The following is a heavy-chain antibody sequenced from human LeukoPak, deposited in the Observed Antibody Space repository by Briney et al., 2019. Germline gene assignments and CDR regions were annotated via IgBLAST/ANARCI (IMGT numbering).Heavy chain of an antibody. J-gene: IGHJ4*02. CDR3: ARGGSDRSSTSCPFDY. D-gene: IGHD2-2*01. Sequence: ASVKVSCKASGYSFASHLIHWVRQAPGQGLEWMGVINPSGGGTRYAQKFQGRVTMTRDTSTTTVYMELSSLRSEDTAVYYCARGGSDRSSTSCPFDYWGQGTLVTVSS. V-gene: IGHV1-46*01. CDR2: INPSGGGT. CDR1: GYSFASHL.